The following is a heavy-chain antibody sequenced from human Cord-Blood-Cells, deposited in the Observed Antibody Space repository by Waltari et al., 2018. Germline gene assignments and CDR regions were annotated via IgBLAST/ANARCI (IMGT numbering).Heavy chain of an antibody. J-gene: IGHJ4*02. CDR1: GGSISSSSYY. D-gene: IGHD7-27*01. V-gene: IGHV4-39*01. Sequence: QLQLQESGPGLVKPSETLSLTCTVSGGSISSSSYYWGWIRQPPGKGLEWIGSIYYSGRNDYNPSLKSRVTISVDTSKNQFSLKLSSVTAADTAVYYCARQGGLGIKYYFDYWGQGTLVTVSS. CDR2: IYYSGRN. CDR3: ARQGGLGIKYYFDY.